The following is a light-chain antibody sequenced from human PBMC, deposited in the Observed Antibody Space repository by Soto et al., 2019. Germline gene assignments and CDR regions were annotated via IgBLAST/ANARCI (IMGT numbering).Light chain of an antibody. J-gene: IGKJ4*01. CDR3: QQRSNWPLT. Sequence: EIVLTQSPATLSLSPGERATLSCRASQSISSHLVWYHQKPGQAPRLLMYDASNRATGIPARFSGSGSGTDFTLTISSLEPEDFAVYYCQQRSNWPLTFGGGTNVEIK. CDR1: QSISSH. CDR2: DAS. V-gene: IGKV3-11*01.